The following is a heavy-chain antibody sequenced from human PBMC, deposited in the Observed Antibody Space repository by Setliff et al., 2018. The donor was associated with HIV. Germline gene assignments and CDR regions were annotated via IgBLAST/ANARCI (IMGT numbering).Heavy chain of an antibody. Sequence: GASVKVSCKASGDTFNSHAISWVRQAPGQGLEWMGGIIPIFGTPNYAQKFKGRLTITADESTSTVYMELRAEDTAVYYCARSGVDIVVLPAAINYYYYMDVWGKGTPVTVSS. CDR1: GDTFNSHA. CDR2: IIPIFGTP. J-gene: IGHJ6*03. CDR3: ARSGVDIVVLPAAINYYYYMDV. V-gene: IGHV1-69*13. D-gene: IGHD2-2*02.